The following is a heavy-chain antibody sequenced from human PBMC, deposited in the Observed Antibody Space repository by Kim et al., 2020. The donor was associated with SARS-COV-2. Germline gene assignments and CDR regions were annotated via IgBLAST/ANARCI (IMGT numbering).Heavy chain of an antibody. V-gene: IGHV3-23*01. J-gene: IGHJ6*01. Sequence: GGSLRLSCTTSGFTFFGYAMSWVRQAPGKGLEWVSSIDGSDGTTYYADSVKGRFTISRDDSRNTLYLQMNTLRADDTAAYYCPKGGWGLICYYY. CDR3: PKGGWGLICYYY. D-gene: IGHD2-21*01. CDR2: IDGSDGTT. CDR1: GFTFFGYA.